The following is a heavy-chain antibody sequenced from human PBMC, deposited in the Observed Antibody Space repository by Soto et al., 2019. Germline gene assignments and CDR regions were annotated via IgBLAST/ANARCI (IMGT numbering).Heavy chain of an antibody. J-gene: IGHJ4*02. CDR3: AKNPGYYYDGTGYHFDY. V-gene: IGHV3-23*01. D-gene: IGHD3-22*01. CDR1: EFTFSNYA. CDR2: ISYGGGTT. Sequence: PGGSLRLSCAASEFTFSNYAMSWVRQAPGKGLEWVSAISYGGGTTYYADSVKGRFTISRDNSKNTLYLQMNSLRAEDTAVYYCAKNPGYYYDGTGYHFDYWGQGTLVTVSS.